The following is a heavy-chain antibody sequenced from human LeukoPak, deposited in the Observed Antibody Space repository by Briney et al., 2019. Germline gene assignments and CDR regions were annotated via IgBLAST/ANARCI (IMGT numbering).Heavy chain of an antibody. Sequence: GGSLRLSCAASGFTFSSYDMHWVRQAPGKGLEWVAFIRYDGSNQYYADSVKGRFTISRDTSKNSLYLQMNSLRAEDTAVYYCARVNIVGATTGFDYWGQGTLVTVSS. CDR2: IRYDGSNQ. CDR3: ARVNIVGATTGFDY. J-gene: IGHJ4*02. V-gene: IGHV3-30*02. CDR1: GFTFSSYD. D-gene: IGHD1-26*01.